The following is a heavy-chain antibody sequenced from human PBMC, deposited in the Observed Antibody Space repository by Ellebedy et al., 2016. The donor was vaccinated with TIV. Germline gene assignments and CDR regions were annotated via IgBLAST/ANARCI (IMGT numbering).Heavy chain of an antibody. CDR1: GFTFSSYS. CDR3: ARARMVRGVISYYYYGMDV. CDR2: ISSSSSYI. Sequence: GESLKISXAASGFTFSSYSMNWVRQAPGKGLEWVSSISSSSSYIYYADSVKGRFTISRDNAKNSLYLQMNSLRAGDTAVYYCARARMVRGVISYYYYGMDVWGQGTTVTVSS. D-gene: IGHD3-10*01. V-gene: IGHV3-21*01. J-gene: IGHJ6*02.